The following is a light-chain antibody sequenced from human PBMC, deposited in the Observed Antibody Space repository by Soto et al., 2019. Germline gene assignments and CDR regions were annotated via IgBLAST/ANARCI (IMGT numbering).Light chain of an antibody. CDR2: NTN. Sequence: QSVLTQPPSASGTPGQRVTISCSGGSSNIGNNAVTWFQQFPGTAPKLLIYNTNLRPALVPGRFSGAKSGTSATLGITDLQPGDEADYYCATWDGALSAVVVGGGTQLTVL. J-gene: IGLJ2*01. V-gene: IGLV1-44*01. CDR3: ATWDGALSAVV. CDR1: SSNIGNNA.